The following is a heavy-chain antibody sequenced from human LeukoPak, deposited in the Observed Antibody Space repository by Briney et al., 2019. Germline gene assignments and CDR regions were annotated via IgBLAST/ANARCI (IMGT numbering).Heavy chain of an antibody. J-gene: IGHJ4*02. D-gene: IGHD1-7*01. Sequence: SETLSLTCTVSGGSISSYHWSWIRQPARKGLDLIGRIYTSGSSNYNPSLKSRVTMSVDTSKNQFSLKLSSVTAADKAVYYCARKGAGTDDYFDYWGQGTLVTVSS. CDR2: IYTSGSS. CDR1: GGSISSYH. CDR3: ARKGAGTDDYFDY. V-gene: IGHV4-4*07.